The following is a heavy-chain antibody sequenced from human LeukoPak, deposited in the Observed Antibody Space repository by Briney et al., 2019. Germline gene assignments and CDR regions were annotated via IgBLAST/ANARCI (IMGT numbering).Heavy chain of an antibody. V-gene: IGHV4-59*08. CDR1: GGSISSYC. D-gene: IGHD6-19*01. CDR2: IYYSGST. Sequence: SETLSLTCTVSGGSISSYCWSWIRQPPGKGLEWIGYIYYSGSTNYNPSLKSRVTISVDTSKSQFSLKLSSVTAADTAVYYCARVPSSGWYGFFDYWGQGTLVTVSS. CDR3: ARVPSSGWYGFFDY. J-gene: IGHJ4*02.